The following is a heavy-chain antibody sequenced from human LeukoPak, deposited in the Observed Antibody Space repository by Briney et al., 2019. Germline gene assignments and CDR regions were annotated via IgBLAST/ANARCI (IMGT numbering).Heavy chain of an antibody. CDR2: IYYSGST. CDR3: ARPLFYYYYMDV. J-gene: IGHJ6*03. Sequence: SETLSLTCTVSGGSISSSSYYWAWIRQPPGKGLEWIGSIYYSGSTYYNPPLKGRATISVDTSKNQFSLELSSVTAADTAVYYCARPLFYYYYMDVWGNGTTVTVSS. CDR1: GGSISSSSYY. V-gene: IGHV4-39*01.